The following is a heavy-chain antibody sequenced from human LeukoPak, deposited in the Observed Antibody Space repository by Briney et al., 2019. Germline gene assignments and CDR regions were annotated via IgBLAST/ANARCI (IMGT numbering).Heavy chain of an antibody. CDR1: GGTFNNHA. CDR2: INTNTGKP. CDR3: ARRGDGYNGKYYFDY. Sequence: ASVKVSCKASGGTFNNHAFSWVRQAPGQGLEWMGWINTNTGKPTYVQGFTGRFVFSLDTSVSTAYLQISGLKAEDTAVYYCARRGDGYNGKYYFDYWGQGTLVTVSS. V-gene: IGHV7-4-1*02. J-gene: IGHJ4*02. D-gene: IGHD5-24*01.